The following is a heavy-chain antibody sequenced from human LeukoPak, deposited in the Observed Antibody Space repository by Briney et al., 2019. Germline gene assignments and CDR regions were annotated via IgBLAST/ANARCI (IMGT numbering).Heavy chain of an antibody. D-gene: IGHD6-19*01. Sequence: GGSLRLSCAASGFTFSNYAMSWVRQAPGKGLEWVAVISYDGSNKYYADSVKGRFTISRDNSKNTLYLQMNSLRAEDTAVYYCARDHSSGSGWYKEDYYYGMDVWGQGTTVTVSS. CDR2: ISYDGSNK. V-gene: IGHV3-30-3*01. CDR3: ARDHSSGSGWYKEDYYYGMDV. J-gene: IGHJ6*02. CDR1: GFTFSNYA.